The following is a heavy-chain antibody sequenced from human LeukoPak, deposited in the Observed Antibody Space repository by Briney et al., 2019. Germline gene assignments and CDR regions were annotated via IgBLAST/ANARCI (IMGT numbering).Heavy chain of an antibody. CDR2: ISSSSSTI. V-gene: IGHV3-11*04. D-gene: IGHD1-26*01. CDR3: ATPRERRAVGAAVDY. J-gene: IGHJ4*02. CDR1: GFAFSDYY. Sequence: PGGSLRLSCATSGFAFSDYYMSWVRQAPGKGLEWVSYISSSSSTIYYADSVKGRFTISRDNAKNSLYLQMNSLRAEDTAVYYCATPRERRAVGAAVDYWGQGTLVTVSS.